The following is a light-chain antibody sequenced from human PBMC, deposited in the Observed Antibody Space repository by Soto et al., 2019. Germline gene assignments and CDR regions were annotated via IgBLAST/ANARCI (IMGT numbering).Light chain of an antibody. CDR2: SAS. CDR3: QHYYSTPGA. V-gene: IGKV4-1*01. Sequence: DLVMTQSPDSLAVSLGETATINCKSSQSVLYSSNHKNYLAWYQQKPGQPPKLLIYSASTRESGVPDRFSGSGSGTDFTLTISSLQAEDVALYDCQHYYSTPGAFGRGTKVEIK. CDR1: QSVLYSSNHKNY. J-gene: IGKJ1*01.